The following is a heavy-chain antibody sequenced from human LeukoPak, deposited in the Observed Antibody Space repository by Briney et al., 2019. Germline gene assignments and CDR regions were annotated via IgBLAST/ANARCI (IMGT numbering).Heavy chain of an antibody. V-gene: IGHV3-48*03. CDR2: IGNTGRTI. J-gene: IGHJ4*02. CDR1: GFTFSSYE. CDR3: VRGDRYFFDS. D-gene: IGHD1-14*01. Sequence: GGSLRLSCAASGFTFSSYEMNWVRQAPGRGLEWVSYIGNTGRTIYYADSVQGRFTISRDNAKNSLYLQMNSLRAEDTAIYYCVRGDRYFFDSWGQGTLVTVSS.